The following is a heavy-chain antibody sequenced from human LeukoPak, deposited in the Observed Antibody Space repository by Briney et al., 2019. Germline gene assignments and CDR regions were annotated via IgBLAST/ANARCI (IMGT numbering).Heavy chain of an antibody. Sequence: SETLSLTCTVSGGSISSAGYYWSWVRQSPGRGLEWIGYIYYSGNTFYNPSLKSRVTISVDTSKNQFSLRLNSVTAADTAVYYCARGPGGDLDHWGQGTLVTVSS. J-gene: IGHJ4*02. CDR1: GGSISSAGYY. CDR3: ARGPGGDLDH. CDR2: IYYSGNT. D-gene: IGHD2-21*01. V-gene: IGHV4-31*03.